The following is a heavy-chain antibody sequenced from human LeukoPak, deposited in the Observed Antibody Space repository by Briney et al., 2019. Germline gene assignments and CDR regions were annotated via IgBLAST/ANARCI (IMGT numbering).Heavy chain of an antibody. J-gene: IGHJ4*02. V-gene: IGHV3-11*01. CDR3: AKAPGNSSYDWGVGY. CDR1: GFTFSDYY. Sequence: GGSLRLSSAASGFTFSDYYMSWIRQAPGKGLEWVSYISSSGSTIYYADSVKGRFTISRDNSKNTLYLQMNSLRAEDTAVYYCAKAPGNSSYDWGVGYWGQGTLVTVSS. CDR2: ISSSGSTI. D-gene: IGHD5-12*01.